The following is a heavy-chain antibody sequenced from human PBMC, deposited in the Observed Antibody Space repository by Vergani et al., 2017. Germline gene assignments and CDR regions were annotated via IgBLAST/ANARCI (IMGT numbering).Heavy chain of an antibody. V-gene: IGHV4-61*02. CDR3: ARGRVGDQGYGY. J-gene: IGHJ4*02. Sequence: QVQLPESGPGLVKPSQTLSLTCTVSGDSISSGIYYWSWIRQPAGKGLEWIGRIHPSGSTNYNPSLKSRVTMSLDTSKNQFSLSLRSVTAADTAVYYCARGRVGDQGYGYWGQGTLVTVSS. CDR2: IHPSGST. CDR1: GDSISSGIYY. D-gene: IGHD2-15*01.